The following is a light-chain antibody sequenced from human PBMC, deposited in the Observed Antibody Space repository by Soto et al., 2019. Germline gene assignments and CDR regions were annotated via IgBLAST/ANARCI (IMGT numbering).Light chain of an antibody. CDR1: SSDVGDYNY. Sequence: QPVLTQPRSVSGSPGQSVTISCTGTSSDVGDYNYVSWYQQHPGKAPKLMIYDVSKRPSGVPDRFFGSKSGNTASLSISGLQAEDEADYYCCSYVGSYVFGTGTKLTVL. J-gene: IGLJ1*01. V-gene: IGLV2-11*01. CDR3: CSYVGSYV. CDR2: DVS.